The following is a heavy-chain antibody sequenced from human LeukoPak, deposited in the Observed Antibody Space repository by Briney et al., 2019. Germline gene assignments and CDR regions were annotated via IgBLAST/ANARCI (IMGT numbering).Heavy chain of an antibody. V-gene: IGHV3-53*01. CDR1: GFTVSSNY. Sequence: GGSLRLSCVASGFTVSSNYMTWVRQAPGKGLEWVSVIYSDGSTYYADSVRGRFTISRENSKNNLYLKMKGRGAEDTAMYYCAGGLSRGYSYGYFDYWGQGTLVTVSS. J-gene: IGHJ4*02. CDR3: AGGLSRGYSYGYFDY. D-gene: IGHD5-18*01. CDR2: IYSDGST.